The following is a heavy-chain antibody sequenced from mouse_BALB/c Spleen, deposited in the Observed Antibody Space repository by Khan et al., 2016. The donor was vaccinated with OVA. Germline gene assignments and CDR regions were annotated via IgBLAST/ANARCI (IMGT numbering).Heavy chain of an antibody. CDR1: GFSLTNYG. CDR3: AKNRNGYFDY. V-gene: IGHV2-2*02. D-gene: IGHD1-1*02. J-gene: IGHJ2*01. Sequence: QVQLKQSGPGLVQPSQSLSITCTVSGFSLTNYGVHWVRQSPGKGLEWLGVIWSGGITDYNETFISRLSISKDISKSQVFFKMNSLPANDTARDDRAKNRNGYFDYWGQGTTLTVSS. CDR2: IWSGGIT.